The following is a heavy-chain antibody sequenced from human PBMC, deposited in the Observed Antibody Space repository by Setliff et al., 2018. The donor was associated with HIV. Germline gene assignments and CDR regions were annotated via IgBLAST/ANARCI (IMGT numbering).Heavy chain of an antibody. V-gene: IGHV3-9*01. D-gene: IGHD3-3*01. CDR1: GLTFDDDYA. CDR2: ISWDSTST. Sequence: GGSLRLSCAASGLTFDDDYAMHWVRQVPGKGLEWVSGISWDSTSTNYADSVKGRFTISRDNAKNTLYLQMNSLRAEDTAVYYCARDRDYDFWSGYYSNDAFDIWGQGTTVTVSS. J-gene: IGHJ3*02. CDR3: ARDRDYDFWSGYYSNDAFDI.